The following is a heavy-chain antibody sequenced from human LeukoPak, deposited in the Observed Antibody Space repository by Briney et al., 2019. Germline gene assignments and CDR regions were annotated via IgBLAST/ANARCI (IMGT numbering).Heavy chain of an antibody. D-gene: IGHD3-22*01. CDR2: ISGSGGST. J-gene: IGHJ4*02. Sequence: QAGGSLRLSCAASGFTFSIYAMSWVRQAPGKGLEWVSAISGSGGSTYYADSVKGRFTISRHNSKNTLYLQMNSLRAEDTAVYYCAKDEDYYDSSGYYYWGQGTLVTVSS. CDR3: AKDEDYYDSSGYYY. V-gene: IGHV3-23*01. CDR1: GFTFSIYA.